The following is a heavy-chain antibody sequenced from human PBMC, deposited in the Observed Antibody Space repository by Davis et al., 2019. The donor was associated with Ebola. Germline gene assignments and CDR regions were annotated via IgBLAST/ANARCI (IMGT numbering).Heavy chain of an antibody. D-gene: IGHD3-3*01. CDR3: ARGLRFLEWFYSNWFDS. J-gene: IGHJ5*01. V-gene: IGHV4-34*01. CDR1: GGSLSPHY. Sequence: MPSETLSLTCTVSGGSLSPHYWSWIRQSPGKGLEWIGEINHSGSTNYNPSLKSRVTISVDTSKNQFSLKLSSVTAADTAVYYCARGLRFLEWFYSNWFDSWGQGTLVTVSS. CDR2: INHSGST.